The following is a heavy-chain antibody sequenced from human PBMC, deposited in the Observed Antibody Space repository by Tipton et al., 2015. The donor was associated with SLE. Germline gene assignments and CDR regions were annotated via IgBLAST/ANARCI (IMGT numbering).Heavy chain of an antibody. D-gene: IGHD3-10*01. CDR2: IYHSGST. V-gene: IGHV4-30-2*01. J-gene: IGHJ4*02. CDR1: GDSISSGGYS. Sequence: TLSLTCAVSGDSISSGGYSWSWIRQPPGKGLEWIGYIYHSGSTYYNPSLKSRVTISVDRSKNQFSLKLSSVTAADTAVYYCARGRRITMVRGVEFDYWGQVTLVTVSS. CDR3: ARGRRITMVRGVEFDY.